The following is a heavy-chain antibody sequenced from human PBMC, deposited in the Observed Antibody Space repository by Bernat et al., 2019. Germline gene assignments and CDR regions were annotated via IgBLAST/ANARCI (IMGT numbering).Heavy chain of an antibody. Sequence: EVQLVESGGGLVQPGGSLRLSCAASGFSFSGYWMSWVRQAPGKGLEWVANIDEQGSVKYYVDSVKGRFTISRDNAKNSLYLQMNSLRAEDTAVYYCARGTSTSAPYMDVWGKGTTVTVSS. V-gene: IGHV3-7*05. CDR2: IDEQGSVK. J-gene: IGHJ6*03. CDR1: GFSFSGYW. CDR3: ARGTSTSAPYMDV.